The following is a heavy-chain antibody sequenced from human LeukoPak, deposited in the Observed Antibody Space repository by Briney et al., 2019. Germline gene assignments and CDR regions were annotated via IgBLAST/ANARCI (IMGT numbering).Heavy chain of an antibody. CDR3: AKPISGGLAVTADWFRP. V-gene: IGHV3-23*01. CDR2: INANSVST. D-gene: IGHD6-19*01. CDR1: GFAFNLYA. Sequence: PGGPLRLSCAASGFAFNLYAMSWLRQPPGKGLEWVSTINANSVSTSYAASVRGRFTISRDNAKDTVYLQLNRLSTDDTATYYCAKPISGGLAVTADWFRPWGQGTLVVVSS. J-gene: IGHJ5*02.